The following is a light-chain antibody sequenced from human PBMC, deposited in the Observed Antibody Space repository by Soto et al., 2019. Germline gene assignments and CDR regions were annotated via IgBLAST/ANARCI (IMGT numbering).Light chain of an antibody. CDR1: QSISIW. J-gene: IGKJ1*01. Sequence: DIHMTQSPSTLSASVGDRVTITCRASQSISIWLAWYQQKPGRAPNLLIYGTSSLESGVPSRFSGSGSGTEVTLTGSSLQPDDFATYYCQHYNDYSWTFGQGTKVEIK. CDR2: GTS. CDR3: QHYNDYSWT. V-gene: IGKV1-5*03.